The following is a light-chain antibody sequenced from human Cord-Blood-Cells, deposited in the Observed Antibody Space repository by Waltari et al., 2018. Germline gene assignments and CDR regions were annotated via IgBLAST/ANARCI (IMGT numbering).Light chain of an antibody. J-gene: IGLJ1*01. CDR3: YSTDSSGNHYV. Sequence: SYELTQPPSSSVSPGQTARITCSGDALPKKYAYWYQQKSGQAPVLVIYEDSKRPSGIPERFSGPSSGTMATLTISGAQVEDEADYYCYSTDSSGNHYVFGTGTKVTVL. CDR2: EDS. V-gene: IGLV3-10*01. CDR1: ALPKKY.